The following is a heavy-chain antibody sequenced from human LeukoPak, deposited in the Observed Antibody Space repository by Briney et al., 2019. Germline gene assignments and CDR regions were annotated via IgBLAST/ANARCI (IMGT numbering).Heavy chain of an antibody. V-gene: IGHV4-30-2*01. CDR3: ARVPMSYYYYYYMDV. CDR2: IYLSGST. J-gene: IGHJ6*03. CDR1: GGSISSGGYY. Sequence: SETLSLTCTVSGGSISSGGYYWSWIRQPPGKGLEWIGDIYLSGSTYYNPSLKSRVTISVDRSKNQFSLKLSSVTAANTAVYSCARVPMSYYYYYYMDVWGKGTTVTVSS.